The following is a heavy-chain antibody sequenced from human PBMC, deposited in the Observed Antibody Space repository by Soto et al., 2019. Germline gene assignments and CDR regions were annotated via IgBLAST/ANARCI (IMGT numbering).Heavy chain of an antibody. Sequence: RSLTCAVYGGPFSGYYWSWIRQPPGKGLEWIGEINHSGSTNYNPSLKSRVTISVDTSKNQFSLKLSSVTAADTAVYYCARGVIAVAGTGGLNWFDPWGQGTLVTVSS. CDR1: GGPFSGYY. CDR3: ARGVIAVAGTGGLNWFDP. D-gene: IGHD6-19*01. V-gene: IGHV4-34*01. J-gene: IGHJ5*02. CDR2: INHSGST.